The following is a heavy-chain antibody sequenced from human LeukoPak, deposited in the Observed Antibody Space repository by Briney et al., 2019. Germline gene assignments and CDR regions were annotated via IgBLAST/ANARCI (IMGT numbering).Heavy chain of an antibody. CDR3: ARDLGVMVRAFDI. D-gene: IGHD5-18*01. CDR1: GGSVSSYY. Sequence: SETLSLTCTVSGGSVSSYYWSWIRQPPGKRLEWIGYIYYSGSTSYNPSLKSRVTISVDTSKNQISLKLSSVTAADTAVYYCARDLGVMVRAFDIWGQGTMVTVSS. J-gene: IGHJ3*02. V-gene: IGHV4-59*02. CDR2: IYYSGST.